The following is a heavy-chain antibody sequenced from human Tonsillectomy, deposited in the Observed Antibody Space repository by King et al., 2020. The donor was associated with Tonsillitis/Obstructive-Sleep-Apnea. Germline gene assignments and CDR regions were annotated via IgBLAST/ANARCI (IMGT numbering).Heavy chain of an antibody. J-gene: IGHJ3*02. D-gene: IGHD2-2*01. CDR1: GFPFRSSA. Sequence: VPLVASGGGLVPPGGSLSLSCAASGFPFRSSALSWVRPAPGKGLEWVSALRGRGGSTYSAASVPGRFTLSSDPSKNTLYLQMNSLRAEDTAVYYCAKDQEYCSSTSCPPDAFDIWGQGTMVTGS. CDR2: LRGRGGST. V-gene: IGHV3-23*04. CDR3: AKDQEYCSSTSCPPDAFDI.